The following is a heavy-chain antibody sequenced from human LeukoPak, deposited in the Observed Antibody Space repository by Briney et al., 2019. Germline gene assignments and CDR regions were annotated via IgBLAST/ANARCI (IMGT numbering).Heavy chain of an antibody. V-gene: IGHV1-18*01. Sequence: ASVKVSCKASGYTFTSYGISWVRQAPGQGLEWMGWINPNSGGTNYAQKFQGRVTMTRDTSTNTVYMELNSLRSEDTAVYYCARAWESIAGYYFDYWGQGTLVTVSS. CDR3: ARAWESIAGYYFDY. D-gene: IGHD1-26*01. CDR1: GYTFTSYG. J-gene: IGHJ4*02. CDR2: INPNSGGT.